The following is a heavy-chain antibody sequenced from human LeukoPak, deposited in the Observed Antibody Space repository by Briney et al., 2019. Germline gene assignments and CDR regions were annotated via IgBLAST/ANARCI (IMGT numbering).Heavy chain of an antibody. J-gene: IGHJ4*02. V-gene: IGHV1-2*02. CDR2: INPNSGGT. CDR3: ARGQEKYYYDSSGYYLDY. Sequence: ASVKVSCKASGYTFTSYYMHWVRQAPGQGLELMGLINPNSGGTNYAQKSQSSVTMTRDTSISTAYMELSRLRSDDSVVYYCARGQEKYYYDSSGYYLDYWGQGTLVTVSS. D-gene: IGHD3-22*01. CDR1: GYTFTSYY.